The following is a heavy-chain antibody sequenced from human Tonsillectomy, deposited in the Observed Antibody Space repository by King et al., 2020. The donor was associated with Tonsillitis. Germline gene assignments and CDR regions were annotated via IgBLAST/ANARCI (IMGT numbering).Heavy chain of an antibody. D-gene: IGHD2-2*01. CDR1: GYSFTKFW. Sequence: QLVQSGAEVKKPGESLKISCKGSGYSFTKFWIGWVRQMPGRGLEWMGIIYPDDSDTRFSPSLQGQVTMSAEKSISTAYLQWSSLKASDTALYYCARLAVIPDTLYYFDYWGQGTLVTVSS. V-gene: IGHV5-51*01. CDR3: ARLAVIPDTLYYFDY. J-gene: IGHJ4*02. CDR2: IYPDDSDT.